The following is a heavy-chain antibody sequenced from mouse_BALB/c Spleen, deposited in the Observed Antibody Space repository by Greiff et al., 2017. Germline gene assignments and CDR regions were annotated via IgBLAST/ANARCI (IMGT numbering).Heavy chain of an antibody. CDR1: GFSLTGYG. CDR2: IWGDGST. V-gene: IGHV2-6-7*01. Sequence: VQLQQSGPGLVAPSQSLSITCTVSGFSLTGYGVNWVRQPPGKGLEWLGMIWGDGSTDYNSALKSRLSISKDNSKSQVFLKMNSLQTDDTARYYCARGYDYDEYAMDYWGQGTSVTVSS. D-gene: IGHD2-4*01. CDR3: ARGYDYDEYAMDY. J-gene: IGHJ4*01.